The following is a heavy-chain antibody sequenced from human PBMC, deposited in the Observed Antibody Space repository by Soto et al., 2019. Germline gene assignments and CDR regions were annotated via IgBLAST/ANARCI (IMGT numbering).Heavy chain of an antibody. J-gene: IGHJ5*02. CDR3: ARSGDNWSNWFDP. CDR2: IYYSGST. V-gene: IGHV4-61*08. Sequence: SETLSLTCTVSGGSISSDGYYWSWIRQHPGKGLEWIGYIYYSGSTNYNPSLKSRVTISVDTSKNQFSLKLSSVTAADTAVYYCARSGDNWSNWFDPWGQGTLVTVSS. D-gene: IGHD1-1*01. CDR1: GGSISSDGYY.